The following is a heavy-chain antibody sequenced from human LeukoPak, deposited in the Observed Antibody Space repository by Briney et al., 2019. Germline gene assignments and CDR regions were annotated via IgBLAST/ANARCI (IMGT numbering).Heavy chain of an antibody. CDR2: ISSSSSYI. V-gene: IGHV3-21*01. J-gene: IGHJ6*02. D-gene: IGHD2-2*01. CDR3: AREIRTQGDV. CDR1: GFTFSSYS. Sequence: GGSLSLSCAASGFTFSSYSMNWFGKPPGKGLEGVSSISSSSSYIYYADSVKGRFTISRDNAKNSLYLQMNSLRAEDTAVYYCAREIRTQGDVWGQGTTVTVSS.